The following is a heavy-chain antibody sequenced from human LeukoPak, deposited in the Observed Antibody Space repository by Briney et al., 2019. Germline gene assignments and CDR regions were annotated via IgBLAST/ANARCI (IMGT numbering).Heavy chain of an antibody. CDR2: ISGSGTEI. J-gene: IGHJ4*02. D-gene: IGHD3-10*01. Sequence: SGGSLRLSCAASGFTFSSYSMNWVRQAPGKGLEWVSYISGSGTEIYYADSVKGRFTISRDNAKNALYLQMNSLSAEDTAVYYCARVSGTYYKGHFDYWGQGTLVTVSS. CDR1: GFTFSSYS. V-gene: IGHV3-21*01. CDR3: ARVSGTYYKGHFDY.